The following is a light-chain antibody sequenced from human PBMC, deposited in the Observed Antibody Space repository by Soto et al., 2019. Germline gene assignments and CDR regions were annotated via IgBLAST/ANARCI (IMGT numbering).Light chain of an antibody. CDR3: QQYYSTPLT. J-gene: IGKJ4*01. Sequence: DIVMTQSPDSLTVSLGERATINCQSSQSVLFTSNNNNYLAWYQQKPGQPPKLLIYWASTRESGVPDRFSGSGSGTDFTLTISSLQSEDVAFYYCQQYYSTPLTFGGGTKVEIK. CDR1: QSVLFTSNNNNY. CDR2: WAS. V-gene: IGKV4-1*01.